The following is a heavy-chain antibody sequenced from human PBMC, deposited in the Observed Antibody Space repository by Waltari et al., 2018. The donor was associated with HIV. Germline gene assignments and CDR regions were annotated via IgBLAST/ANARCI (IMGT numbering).Heavy chain of an antibody. Sequence: QVQLVQSGAEVKKPGSSVKVSCKASGGTFSSYAISWVRQAHGHGLEWMGRIIPILGIANYAQKFQGRVTITADKSTSTAYMELSSLRSEDTAVYYCASGVPLGHYYDSSGSTGDYWGQGTLVTVSS. CDR2: IIPILGIA. J-gene: IGHJ4*02. CDR1: GGTFSSYA. CDR3: ASGVPLGHYYDSSGSTGDY. V-gene: IGHV1-69*04. D-gene: IGHD3-22*01.